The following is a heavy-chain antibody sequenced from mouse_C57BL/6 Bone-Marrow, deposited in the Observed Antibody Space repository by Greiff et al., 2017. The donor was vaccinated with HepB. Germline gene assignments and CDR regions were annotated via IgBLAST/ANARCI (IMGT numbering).Heavy chain of an antibody. V-gene: IGHV1-50*01. J-gene: IGHJ2*01. D-gene: IGHD4-1*01. CDR1: GYTFTSYW. CDR2: IDPSDSYT. CDR3: ARGILGYVDY. Sequence: VQLQQPGAELVKPGASVKLSCKASGYTFTSYWMQWVKQSPGHGLELIGEIDPSDSYTNYNQKFKGKATLPVDTSSSTPYMQLSSLTSEDSAVYYCARGILGYVDYWGQGTTLTVSS.